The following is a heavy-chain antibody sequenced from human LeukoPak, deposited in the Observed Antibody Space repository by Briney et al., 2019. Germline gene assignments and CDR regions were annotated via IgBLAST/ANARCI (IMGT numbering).Heavy chain of an antibody. CDR3: ARDYDTSGSDAFDI. CDR1: GGSISSTNW. V-gene: IGHV4-4*02. J-gene: IGHJ3*02. CDR2: IYHSGST. D-gene: IGHD3-22*01. Sequence: SGTLSLTCAVSGGSISSTNWWSWVRQPPGKGLEWIGEIYHSGSTEYNPSLKSRVTISVDKSKNHFSLKLTSVTAADTAVYYCARDYDTSGSDAFDIWGQGTMVIVSS.